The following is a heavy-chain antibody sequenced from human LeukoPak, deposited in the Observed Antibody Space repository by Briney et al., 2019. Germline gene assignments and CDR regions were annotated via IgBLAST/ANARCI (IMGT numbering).Heavy chain of an antibody. Sequence: GASVKVSCKASGGTFSSYAISWVRQAPGQGLEWMGGIIPIFGTANYAQKFQGRVTITTDESTSTAYMELSSLRSEDTAVYYCAREARYDFWSGPNPLDYWGQGTLVTVSS. CDR3: AREARYDFWSGPNPLDY. CDR2: IIPIFGTA. CDR1: GGTFSSYA. D-gene: IGHD3-3*01. V-gene: IGHV1-69*05. J-gene: IGHJ4*02.